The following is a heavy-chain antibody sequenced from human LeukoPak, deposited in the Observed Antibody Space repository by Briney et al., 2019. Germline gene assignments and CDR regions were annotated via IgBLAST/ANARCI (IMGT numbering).Heavy chain of an antibody. Sequence: GASVKVSCKASGYTFTSYYMHWVRQAPGQGLEWMGIINPSGGSTSYAQKFQGRVTITTDESTSTAYMELSSLRSEDTAVYYCAREGYYGSSGYPDGDDAFDIWGQGTMVTVSS. CDR2: INPSGGST. V-gene: IGHV1-46*01. CDR1: GYTFTSYY. J-gene: IGHJ3*02. D-gene: IGHD3-22*01. CDR3: AREGYYGSSGYPDGDDAFDI.